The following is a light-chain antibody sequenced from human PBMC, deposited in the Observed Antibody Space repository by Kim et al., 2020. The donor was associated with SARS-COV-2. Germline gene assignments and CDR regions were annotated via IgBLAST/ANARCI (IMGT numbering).Light chain of an antibody. CDR1: NIGSES. J-gene: IGLJ3*02. V-gene: IGLV3-21*04. CDR2: FDS. Sequence: APGGTARMTCGGNNIGSESVHWYRHKPGQAPVMVISFDSDRPSGIPERFSGSNSGNTATLTISRAEAGDEADYYCQVWDGSSDHWVFGGGTQLTVL. CDR3: QVWDGSSDHWV.